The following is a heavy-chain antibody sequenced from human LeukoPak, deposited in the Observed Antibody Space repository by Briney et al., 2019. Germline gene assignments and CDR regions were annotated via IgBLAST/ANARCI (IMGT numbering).Heavy chain of an antibody. CDR1: GGSISSYY. D-gene: IGHD2-15*01. CDR3: AIQIVGVPAALHWFDP. J-gene: IGHJ5*02. V-gene: IGHV4-59*08. CDR2: IYYRGST. Sequence: SETLSLTCTVSGGSISSYYWNWIRQPPGQGLEWIGYIYYRGSTNYNPSLKSRVTISVDTSKNQFALKLSSVTAADTAVYYCAIQIVGVPAALHWFDPWGQGTLVTVSS.